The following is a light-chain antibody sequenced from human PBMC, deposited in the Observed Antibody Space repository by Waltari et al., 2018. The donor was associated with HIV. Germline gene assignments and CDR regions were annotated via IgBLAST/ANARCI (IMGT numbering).Light chain of an antibody. V-gene: IGLV2-23*02. Sequence: QSALTQPASVSGSLRPSITISCTGTTGDIGNYNLASWYQQHPGKAPKLLIYEVNRRPSGVSSRFSGSKSDHTASLTIAGLQPEDEASYFCGSDAGTTHFCVFGGGTEIAVL. CDR3: GSDAGTTHFCV. CDR2: EVN. J-gene: IGLJ1*01. CDR1: TGDIGNYNL.